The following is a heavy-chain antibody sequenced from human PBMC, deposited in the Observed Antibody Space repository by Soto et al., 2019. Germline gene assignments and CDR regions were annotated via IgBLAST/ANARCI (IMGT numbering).Heavy chain of an antibody. Sequence: QAQLVQSGAEVKKPGSSVKVSCKASGGTFNRETFSWVRQAPGQGLQWMGRIIPVLDVTEYPQNFQGRVTITADTSTSTVYLALSGRGSADTAVYYCARGGKLGGDLDVWGKGTPVIVSS. CDR1: GGTFNRET. J-gene: IGHJ6*04. D-gene: IGHD3-10*01. CDR3: ARGGKLGGDLDV. CDR2: IIPVLDVT. V-gene: IGHV1-69*02.